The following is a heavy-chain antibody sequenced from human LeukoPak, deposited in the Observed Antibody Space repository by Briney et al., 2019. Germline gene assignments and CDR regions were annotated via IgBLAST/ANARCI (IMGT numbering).Heavy chain of an antibody. CDR1: DFGFITYA. CDR3: ARGQIRGVGLFDY. CDR2: ISGGGDAT. J-gene: IGHJ4*01. Sequence: PGGSLRLSCAASDFGFITYAMSWVRQAPGKGLEWVATISGGGDATYYADSVNGRFTISRDNSKNKLYLQMNSLRVEDTAVYYCARGQIRGVGLFDYWGHGTLVTVSS. V-gene: IGHV3-23*01. D-gene: IGHD3-16*01.